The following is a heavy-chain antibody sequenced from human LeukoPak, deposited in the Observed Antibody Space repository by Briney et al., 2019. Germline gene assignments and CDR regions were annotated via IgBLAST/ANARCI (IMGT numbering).Heavy chain of an antibody. D-gene: IGHD5-18*01. CDR3: VRGGHTTMVEFDF. CDR2: ISTHNGNT. CDR1: GYTFTYYG. J-gene: IGHJ4*02. Sequence: EASVKVSCKASGYTFTYYGITWVRQAPGQGLEWMGWISTHNGNTNYAQNLQGRVTTTTDTSTGTAYMELRSLTSDDTAVYYCVRGGHTTMVEFDFWGQGTLVIVSS. V-gene: IGHV1-18*01.